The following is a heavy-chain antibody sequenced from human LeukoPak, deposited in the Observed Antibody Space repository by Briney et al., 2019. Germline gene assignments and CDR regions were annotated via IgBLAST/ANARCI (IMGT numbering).Heavy chain of an antibody. CDR2: INHSGGT. CDR1: GESFSVSGYY. CDR3: ARALPPESGGDYVDY. J-gene: IGHJ4*02. Sequence: SETLSLTCAVYGESFSVSGYYWSWIRQPPGKGLEWIGEINHSGGTNYNPSLKSRVTISVDTSKNQFSLKLSSVTAADTAVYYCARALPPESGGDYVDYWGQGTLVTVSS. D-gene: IGHD1-26*01. V-gene: IGHV4-34*01.